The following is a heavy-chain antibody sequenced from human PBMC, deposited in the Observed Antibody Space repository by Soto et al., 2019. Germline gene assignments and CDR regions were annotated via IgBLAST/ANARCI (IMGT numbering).Heavy chain of an antibody. CDR1: GHSFTNYG. J-gene: IGHJ6*02. Sequence: AASVKVSCKASGHSFTNYGISWVRQAPGQGLEWMGWISGYNGNTNYVQKLQGRVTMTTDTSTSTAYMELRSLRSDDTAVYYCARPRFNDYGDYVRRGLYVDVCDQGTTVTGSS. CDR3: ARPRFNDYGDYVRRGLYVDV. D-gene: IGHD4-17*01. CDR2: ISGYNGNT. V-gene: IGHV1-18*01.